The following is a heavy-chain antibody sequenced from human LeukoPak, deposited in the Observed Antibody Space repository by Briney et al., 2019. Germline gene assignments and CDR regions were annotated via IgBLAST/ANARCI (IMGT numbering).Heavy chain of an antibody. D-gene: IGHD3-22*01. CDR3: ARDQGYYYDSSGPGVFDY. Sequence: PGGSLRLSCAASGFTFGSYWMRWVRQAPGKGLEGVANIKEDGGEKYYVDSVKGRFTISRDNAKNSLYLQMNSLRAEDTAVYYCARDQGYYYDSSGPGVFDYWGQGTLVTVSS. CDR2: IKEDGGEK. CDR1: GFTFGSYW. V-gene: IGHV3-7*01. J-gene: IGHJ4*02.